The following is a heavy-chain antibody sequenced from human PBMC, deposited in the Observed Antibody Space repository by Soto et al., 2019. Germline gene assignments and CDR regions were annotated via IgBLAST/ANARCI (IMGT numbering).Heavy chain of an antibody. CDR2: IDWDDDK. CDR1: GGSISSSYW. Sequence: TLSLTCTVSGGSISSSYWSWIRQPPGKALEWLALIDWDDDKYYSTSLKTRLTISKDTSKNQVVLTMTNMDPVDTATYYCARMGVAAAGSRSGFYYFDYWGQGTLVTVSS. D-gene: IGHD6-13*01. CDR3: ARMGVAAAGSRSGFYYFDY. V-gene: IGHV2-70*01. J-gene: IGHJ4*02.